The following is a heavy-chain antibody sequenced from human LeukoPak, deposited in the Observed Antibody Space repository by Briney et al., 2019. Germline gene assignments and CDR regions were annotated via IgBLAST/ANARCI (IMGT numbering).Heavy chain of an antibody. V-gene: IGHV3-7*03. D-gene: IGHD3-16*01. CDR1: EFTFSNYG. J-gene: IGHJ4*02. CDR2: IKQDGSEK. Sequence: GGFLRLSCPAAEFTFSNYGLDWVRQAPWKGLEWVTNIKQDGSEKNYVDSVKGRFIISRDNAKNSLYLQMNTLRADDTAVYYCARDGFGTGSNWGQGTLVTVSS. CDR3: ARDGFGTGSN.